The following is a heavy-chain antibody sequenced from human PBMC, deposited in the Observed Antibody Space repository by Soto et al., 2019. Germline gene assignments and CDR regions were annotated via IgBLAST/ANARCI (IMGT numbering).Heavy chain of an antibody. CDR2: IYHSGST. J-gene: IGHJ4*02. V-gene: IGHV4-4*02. CDR1: GGSISSSNW. D-gene: IGHD1-26*01. Sequence: SETLSLTCAVSGGSISSSNWWSWVRQPPGKGLEWIGEIYHSGSTNYNPSLKSRVTISVDKSKNQFSLKLSSVTAADTAVYYCARDFLSSGRYSHFDYWGQGTLVTVSS. CDR3: ARDFLSSGRYSHFDY.